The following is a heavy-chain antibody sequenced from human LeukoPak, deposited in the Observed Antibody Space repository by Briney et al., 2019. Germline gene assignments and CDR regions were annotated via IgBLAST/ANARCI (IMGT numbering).Heavy chain of an antibody. CDR1: GFTFSSYA. V-gene: IGHV3-23*01. D-gene: IGHD6-13*01. CDR3: AKGDFESSSWAPVAVFSSGPTYFDY. J-gene: IGHJ4*02. Sequence: GGSLRLSCAASGFTFSSYAVRWVRQAPGKGVEWVSAIYGSGGSTFYADSVMGRFTISRDNSKNTLYLQMNSLRAEDTAVYYCAKGDFESSSWAPVAVFSSGPTYFDYWGQGTLVTVSS. CDR2: IYGSGGST.